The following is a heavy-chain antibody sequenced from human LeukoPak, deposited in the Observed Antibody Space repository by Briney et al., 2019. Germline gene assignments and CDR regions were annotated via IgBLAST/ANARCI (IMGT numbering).Heavy chain of an antibody. CDR2: IYHSGST. Sequence: PSETLSLTCAVSGGSISSSHWWSWVRQPPGKGLEWIGEIYHSGSTNYNPSLKSRVTISVDKSKNQFSLKLSSVTAADTAVYYCARGGTTVVTPIFDYWGQGTLVTVSS. V-gene: IGHV4-4*02. CDR3: ARGGTTVVTPIFDY. J-gene: IGHJ4*02. D-gene: IGHD4-23*01. CDR1: GGSISSSHW.